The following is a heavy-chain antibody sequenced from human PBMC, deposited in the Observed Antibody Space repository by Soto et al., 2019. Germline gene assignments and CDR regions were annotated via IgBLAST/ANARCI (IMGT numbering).Heavy chain of an antibody. J-gene: IGHJ3*01. CDR2: ISGSGEST. CDR1: ELTFSSHA. V-gene: IGHV3-23*01. Sequence: PGGSLRLSCAASELTFSSHAMSWVRQAPGKGLEWVSGISGSGESTYYADSVKGRFTISRDNSKNTLYVRMNSLRADDTAVYYCARGPYCSRPDCYAEDAFEVWGQGTMVTVSS. D-gene: IGHD2-2*01. CDR3: ARGPYCSRPDCYAEDAFEV.